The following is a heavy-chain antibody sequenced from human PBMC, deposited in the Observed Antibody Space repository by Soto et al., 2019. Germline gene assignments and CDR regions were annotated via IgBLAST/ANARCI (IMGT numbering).Heavy chain of an antibody. J-gene: IGHJ4*02. Sequence: PSETLSLTCAVYGGSFSGYYWSWIRQPPGKGLEWIGEINHSGSTNYNPSLRSRVTISVDTSKNQFSLKLSSVTAADTAVYYCAREGRGYCSGGSCYGPFDYWGQGTLVTVSS. V-gene: IGHV4-34*01. CDR2: INHSGST. D-gene: IGHD2-15*01. CDR1: GGSFSGYY. CDR3: AREGRGYCSGGSCYGPFDY.